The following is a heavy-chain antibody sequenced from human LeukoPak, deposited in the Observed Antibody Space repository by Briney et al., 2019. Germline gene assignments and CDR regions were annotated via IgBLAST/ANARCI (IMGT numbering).Heavy chain of an antibody. CDR3: ARAIGYCSSTNCYFFDY. V-gene: IGHV3-48*02. CDR2: ISSRSSTI. Sequence: GGSLRLSCAASGFTFSSYSINWVRQAPGKGLEWVSYISSRSSTIYYADSVKGRFTISRDNAKNSLYLQMNSLSDEDTAVYYCARAIGYCSSTNCYFFDYWGQGTLVTVSS. D-gene: IGHD2-2*01. J-gene: IGHJ4*02. CDR1: GFTFSSYS.